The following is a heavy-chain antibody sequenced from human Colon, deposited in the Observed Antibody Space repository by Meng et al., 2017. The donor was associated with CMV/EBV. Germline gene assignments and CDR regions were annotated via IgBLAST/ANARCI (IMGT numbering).Heavy chain of an antibody. CDR2: IHYSGST. J-gene: IGHJ4*02. CDR1: GGSISGYY. V-gene: IGHV4-59*08. Sequence: QVQLQESGPGLVQPSETLSLTCTVSGGSISGYYWSWIRQPPGKELEWIGYIHYSGSTNYKPSLKSRVTISVDTSKNQFSLKLSSVTAADTAVYYCARHPQFGTTMIEYWGQGTLGTVSS. D-gene: IGHD1-7*01. CDR3: ARHPQFGTTMIEY.